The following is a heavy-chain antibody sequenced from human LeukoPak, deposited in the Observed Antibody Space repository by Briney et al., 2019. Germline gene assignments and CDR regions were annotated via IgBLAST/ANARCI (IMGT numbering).Heavy chain of an antibody. D-gene: IGHD5-24*01. J-gene: IGHJ4*02. CDR1: GGTFSSYA. V-gene: IGHV1-69*13. Sequence: SVKVSCKASGGTFSSYAISWVRQAPGQGLEWMGGIIPIFGTANYAQKFQGSVTITADESTSTAYMELSSLRSEDTAVYYCARSLGHGYNPDYWGQGTLVTVSS. CDR2: IIPIFGTA. CDR3: ARSLGHGYNPDY.